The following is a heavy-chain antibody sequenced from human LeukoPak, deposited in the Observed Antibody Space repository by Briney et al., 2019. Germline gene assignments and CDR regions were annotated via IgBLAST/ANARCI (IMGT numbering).Heavy chain of an antibody. J-gene: IGHJ6*04. Sequence: GASVKVSCKASGYTFTSYGISWVRQAPGQGLEWMGWISAYNGNTNYAQKLQGRVTMTTDTSTSTAYMELRSLRSDDTAVYYCARDGSGSYYNVNCYGMDVWGKGTTVTVSS. CDR3: ARDGSGSYYNVNCYGMDV. CDR2: ISAYNGNT. V-gene: IGHV1-18*04. D-gene: IGHD3-10*01. CDR1: GYTFTSYG.